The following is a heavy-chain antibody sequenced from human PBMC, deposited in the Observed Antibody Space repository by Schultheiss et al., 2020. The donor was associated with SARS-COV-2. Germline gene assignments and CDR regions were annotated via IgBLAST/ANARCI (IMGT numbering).Heavy chain of an antibody. D-gene: IGHD6-6*01. J-gene: IGHJ4*02. CDR2: INHSGST. Sequence: SETLSLTCAVYGGSFSGYYWSWIRQPPGKGLEWIGEINHSGSTNYNPSLKSRVTISVDTSKNQFSLKLSSVTAADTAVYYCAREKGVRQLVTYYFDYWGQGTLVTVSS. CDR1: GGSFSGYY. CDR3: AREKGVRQLVTYYFDY. V-gene: IGHV4-34*01.